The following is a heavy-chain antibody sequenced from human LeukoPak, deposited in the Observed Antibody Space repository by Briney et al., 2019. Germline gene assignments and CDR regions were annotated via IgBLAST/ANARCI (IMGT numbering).Heavy chain of an antibody. J-gene: IGHJ5*02. Sequence: SETLSPTCTVSGDSLNTYYWTWIRQTPGKGLEWIGFVAYSGSSNYNPSLKSRVSISIDTSKNQFSLALTSVTPADTAVYYCARVVRGVVTSNWFDPWGQGTLVTVSS. CDR3: ARVVRGVVTSNWFDP. CDR1: GDSLNTYY. CDR2: VAYSGSS. V-gene: IGHV4-59*01. D-gene: IGHD2-21*02.